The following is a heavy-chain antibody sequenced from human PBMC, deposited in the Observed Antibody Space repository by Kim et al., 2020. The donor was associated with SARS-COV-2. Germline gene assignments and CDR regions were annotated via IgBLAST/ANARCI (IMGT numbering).Heavy chain of an antibody. J-gene: IGHJ3*02. CDR1: GGSISSSSYY. D-gene: IGHD3-10*01. CDR2: IYYSGST. Sequence: SETLSLTCTVSGGSISSSSYYWGWIRQPPGKGLEWIGSIYYSGSTYYNPSLKSRVTISVDTSKNQFSLKLSSVTAADTAVYYCATIDFYYGSDYAFDIWGQGTMVTVSS. V-gene: IGHV4-39*01. CDR3: ATIDFYYGSDYAFDI.